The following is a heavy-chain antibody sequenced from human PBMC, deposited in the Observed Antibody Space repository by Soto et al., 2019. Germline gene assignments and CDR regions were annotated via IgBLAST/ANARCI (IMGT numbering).Heavy chain of an antibody. CDR2: FDPEDGET. CDR1: GYTLTELS. J-gene: IGHJ6*02. Sequence: ASVKVSCKVSGYTLTELSMHWVRQAPGKGLEWMGGFDPEDGETIYAQKFQGRVTMTEDTSTDTAYMELSSLRSEDTAVYYCATGHSPTTVTTRYYYYYYGMDVWGQGTTVTVSS. CDR3: ATGHSPTTVTTRYYYYYYGMDV. V-gene: IGHV1-24*01. D-gene: IGHD4-17*01.